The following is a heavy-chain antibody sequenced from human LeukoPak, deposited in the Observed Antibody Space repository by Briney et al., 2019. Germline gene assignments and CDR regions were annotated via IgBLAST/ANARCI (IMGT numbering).Heavy chain of an antibody. Sequence: ASVKVSCKASGYTFTGYYMHWVRQAPGQGLEWMGWINPNSGGTNYAQKFQGRVTMTRDTSISTAYMELSRLRSDDTAVYYCARARGTVLAGEGYFDYWGQGTLVTVSS. D-gene: IGHD2-8*02. CDR3: ARARGTVLAGEGYFDY. CDR1: GYTFTGYY. V-gene: IGHV1-2*02. J-gene: IGHJ4*02. CDR2: INPNSGGT.